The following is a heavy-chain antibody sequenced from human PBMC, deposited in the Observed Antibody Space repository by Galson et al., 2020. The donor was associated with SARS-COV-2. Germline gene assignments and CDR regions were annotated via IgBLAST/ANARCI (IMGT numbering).Heavy chain of an antibody. D-gene: IGHD6-19*01. Sequence: GESLKISCAASGFTFGEYFMGWSRQAPGKGLEWVGFIRRETYGGTAEYAASVKGRFIISRDDSNSIAYLQMDSLKTEDTAVYYCTRTVGAGAWFSIDYWGRGTLVTVSS. CDR2: IRRETYGGTA. J-gene: IGHJ4*02. V-gene: IGHV3-49*03. CDR3: TRTVGAGAWFSIDY. CDR1: GFTFGEYF.